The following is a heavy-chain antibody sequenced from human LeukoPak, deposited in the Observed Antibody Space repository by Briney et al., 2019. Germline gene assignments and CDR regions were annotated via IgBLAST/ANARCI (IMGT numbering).Heavy chain of an antibody. CDR3: ARGFTYYDFWSGSLGAFDI. D-gene: IGHD3-3*01. CDR2: ISSSSSYI. Sequence: GRPLRLSCAASGFTFSSYSMNWVRQAPGKGLEWVSSISSSSSYIYYADSVKGRFTISRDNAKNSLYLQMNSLRAEDTAVYYCARGFTYYDFWSGSLGAFDIWGQGTMVTVSS. J-gene: IGHJ3*02. V-gene: IGHV3-21*01. CDR1: GFTFSSYS.